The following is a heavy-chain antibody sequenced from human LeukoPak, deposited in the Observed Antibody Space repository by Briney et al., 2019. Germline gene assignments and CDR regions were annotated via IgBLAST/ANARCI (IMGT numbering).Heavy chain of an antibody. Sequence: GSLRLSCAAPGFTFSSYAISWVRQAPGKGLGGVSAISGSGGSTYYAGSVKGRFTIYRDNSKNTLYLQMNSLRAEDTAVYYRAKVGILGATGAFDIWGQGTMVTVSS. V-gene: IGHV3-23*01. CDR2: ISGSGGST. D-gene: IGHD1-26*01. CDR3: AKVGILGATGAFDI. J-gene: IGHJ3*02. CDR1: GFTFSSYA.